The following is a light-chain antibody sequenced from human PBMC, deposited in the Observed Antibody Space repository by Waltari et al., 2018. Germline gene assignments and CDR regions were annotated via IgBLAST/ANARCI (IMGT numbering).Light chain of an antibody. CDR3: SSYAGSNNYWV. J-gene: IGLJ3*02. CDR1: SSDVGGYNY. V-gene: IGLV2-8*01. Sequence: QSALTQPPSASGSPGQSVTISSTGTSSDVGGYNYFSCYQQYPGRAPKLMIYEVTKRPSGVPDRFSGSKSGNTASLTVSGLQADDEADYYCSSYAGSNNYWVFGGGTTLTVL. CDR2: EVT.